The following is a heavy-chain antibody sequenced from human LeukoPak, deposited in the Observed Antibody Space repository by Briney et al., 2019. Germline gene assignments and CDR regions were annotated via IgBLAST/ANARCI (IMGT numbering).Heavy chain of an antibody. CDR1: GFTFSDYY. Sequence: RPGGSLRLSCAASGFTFSDYYMSWIRQAPGKGLEWVSYISSSGSYTNYADSVKGRFTISRDNAKNSLYLQMNSLRAEDTAVYFCARGSGYYDRGLDYWGQGTLVTVSS. J-gene: IGHJ4*02. D-gene: IGHD3-22*01. V-gene: IGHV3-11*03. CDR3: ARGSGYYDRGLDY. CDR2: ISSSGSYT.